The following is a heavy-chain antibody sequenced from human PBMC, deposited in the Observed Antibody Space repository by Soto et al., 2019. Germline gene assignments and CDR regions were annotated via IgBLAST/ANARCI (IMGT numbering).Heavy chain of an antibody. Sequence: ASVKVSCKASGFTFTSSAVQWVRQARGQRLEWIGWMNPNSGNTNYAQKFQGRVTMTRNTSISTAYMELSSLRSEDTAVYYCARASSPAYYDILTGYYNLDYWGQGTLVTVSS. CDR1: GFTFTSSA. CDR2: MNPNSGNT. V-gene: IGHV1-8*02. J-gene: IGHJ4*02. CDR3: ARASSPAYYDILTGYYNLDY. D-gene: IGHD3-9*01.